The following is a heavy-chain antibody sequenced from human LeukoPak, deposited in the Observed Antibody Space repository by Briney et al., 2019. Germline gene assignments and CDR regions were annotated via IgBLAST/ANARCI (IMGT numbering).Heavy chain of an antibody. V-gene: IGHV3-21*01. CDR2: ISSGSSYI. D-gene: IGHD1-26*01. CDR1: GFTFSTYS. Sequence: GGSLRLSCAASGFTFSTYSMDWVRQAPGKGLEWVSSISSGSSYIYYADSVKGRFTISRDNAKNSLYLQMNSLRAEDTAVYYYARREVGATLGDWGQGTLVTVSS. CDR3: ARREVGATLGD. J-gene: IGHJ4*02.